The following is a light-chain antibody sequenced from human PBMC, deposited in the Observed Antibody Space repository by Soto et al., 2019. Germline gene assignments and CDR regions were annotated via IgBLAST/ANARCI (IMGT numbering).Light chain of an antibody. Sequence: VIWMTQSPTLLSASTGDRVTISCRMSQDIGSDIAWYQQKPGKAPELLIYGASTLQSGVPSRFSGSGYGTDFTLTISRLQSEDRATYYCQQYYSLPLTLGGGTKVEIK. CDR1: QDIGSD. CDR2: GAS. CDR3: QQYYSLPLT. V-gene: IGKV1D-8*01. J-gene: IGKJ4*01.